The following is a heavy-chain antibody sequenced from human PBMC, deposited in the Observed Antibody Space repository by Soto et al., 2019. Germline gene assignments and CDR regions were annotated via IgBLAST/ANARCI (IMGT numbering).Heavy chain of an antibody. Sequence: QVRLQESGPQLVKPSATLSLTCTVSGGAFRSYFWGWIRQPPGKGLEWIGNIHSSGKSNYNPSFKSRVSMSIDPSKNRFSVRLTSVTAADTAVYYCARDDPFDPWGQGMLVTVSS. CDR3: ARDDPFDP. J-gene: IGHJ5*02. CDR2: IHSSGKS. V-gene: IGHV4-59*01. CDR1: GGAFRSYF.